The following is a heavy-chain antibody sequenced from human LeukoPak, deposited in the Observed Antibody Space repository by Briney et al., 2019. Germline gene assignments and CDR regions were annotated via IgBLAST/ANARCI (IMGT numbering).Heavy chain of an antibody. V-gene: IGHV3-43*02. Sequence: GGSLRLSCAASGFTFSSYAIHWVRQAPGKGLEYVSGVSGNGGSTYYADSVKGRFTISRDNSKNSLYLQMNSLRTEDTALYYCAKDSGYAFDYWGQGTLVTVSS. D-gene: IGHD5-12*01. CDR1: GFTFSSYA. J-gene: IGHJ4*02. CDR2: VSGNGGST. CDR3: AKDSGYAFDY.